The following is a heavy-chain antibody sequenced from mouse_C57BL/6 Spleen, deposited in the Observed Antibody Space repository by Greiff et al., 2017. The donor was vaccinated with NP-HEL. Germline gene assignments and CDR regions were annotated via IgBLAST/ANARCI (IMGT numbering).Heavy chain of an antibody. D-gene: IGHD2-4*01. CDR2: IWRGGST. V-gene: IGHV2-5*01. Sequence: VQLQQSGPGLVQPSQSLSITCTVSGFSLTSYGVHWVRQSPGKGLEWLGVIWRGGSTDYNAAFMYRLSITKDNSKSQVYFKKNSLQADDTAIYYCATTYYDYDVGYFDVWGTGTTVTVSS. CDR1: GFSLTSYG. CDR3: ATTYYDYDVGYFDV. J-gene: IGHJ1*03.